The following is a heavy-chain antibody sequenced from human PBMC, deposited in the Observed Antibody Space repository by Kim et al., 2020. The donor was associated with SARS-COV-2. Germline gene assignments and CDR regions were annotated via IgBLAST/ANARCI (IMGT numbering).Heavy chain of an antibody. CDR3: ARVSIATPGMGIDY. D-gene: IGHD6-13*01. V-gene: IGHV3-74*01. CDR2: IKLVGTES. Sequence: GGSLRLSCAASGFTFTTYWMHWVRQAPGKGLVWVARIKLVGTESNYADSVKGRFTISRDNTKNMVFLQLNSLRAEDTAVYYCARVSIATPGMGIDYWGQGTLVTVSS. CDR1: GFTFTTYW. J-gene: IGHJ4*02.